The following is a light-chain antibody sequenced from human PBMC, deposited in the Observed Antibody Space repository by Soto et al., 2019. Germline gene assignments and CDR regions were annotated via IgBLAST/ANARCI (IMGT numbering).Light chain of an antibody. CDR1: QSISSW. V-gene: IGKV1-5*03. J-gene: IGKJ1*01. CDR3: QQYNTYWT. CDR2: KAS. Sequence: EIQVPQSPSTLSASIGDRVTITCRASQSISSWLAWYQQKPGKAPKLLIYKASSLESGVPSRFSGSGSGTDFTLTISSLQPDDFATYYCQQYNTYWTFGQGTKVDI.